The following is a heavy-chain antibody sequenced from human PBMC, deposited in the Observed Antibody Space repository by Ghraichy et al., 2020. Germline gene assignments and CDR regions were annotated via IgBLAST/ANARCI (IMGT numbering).Heavy chain of an antibody. CDR2: INTNTGDP. D-gene: IGHD1-20*01. V-gene: IGHV7-4-1*02. CDR1: GHTLTNYG. Sequence: ASVKVSCKASGHTLTNYGVNWVRQAPGQGLEWMGWINTNTGDPTYDQAFTGRFVFSLDTSVSTAYLEINSLSPEDTALYFCARQYNWGGQYSYGMDVWGQGTTVTVSS. CDR3: ARQYNWGGQYSYGMDV. J-gene: IGHJ6*02.